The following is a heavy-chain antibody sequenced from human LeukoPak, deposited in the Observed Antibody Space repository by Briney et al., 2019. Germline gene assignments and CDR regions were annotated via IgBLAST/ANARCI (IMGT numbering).Heavy chain of an antibody. Sequence: GASVKVSCKTSGYTFTRYGISWVRQAPGQGLEWMGGIIPIFGTANYAQKFQGRVTITADESTSTAYMELSSLRSEDTAVYYCARVYSSSWHDAFDIWGQGTMVTVSS. CDR2: IIPIFGTA. J-gene: IGHJ3*02. V-gene: IGHV1-69*13. CDR3: ARVYSSSWHDAFDI. CDR1: GYTFTRYG. D-gene: IGHD6-13*01.